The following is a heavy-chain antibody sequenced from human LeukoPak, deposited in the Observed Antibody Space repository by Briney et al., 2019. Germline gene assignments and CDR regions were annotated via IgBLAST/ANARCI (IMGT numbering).Heavy chain of an antibody. J-gene: IGHJ3*02. CDR1: GFTFSNAW. D-gene: IGHD3-3*01. Sequence: GGSLRLSCAASGFTFSNAWMSWVRQAPGKGLEWVGRIKSKTDGGTTDYAAPVKGRFTISRDDSKNTLYLQVNSLKTEDTAVYYCTTEDYDFWSGYYTPHAFDIWGQGTMVTVSS. CDR2: IKSKTDGGTT. CDR3: TTEDYDFWSGYYTPHAFDI. V-gene: IGHV3-15*01.